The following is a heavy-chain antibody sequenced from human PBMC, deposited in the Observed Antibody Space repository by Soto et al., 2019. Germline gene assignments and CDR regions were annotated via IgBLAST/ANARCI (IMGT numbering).Heavy chain of an antibody. D-gene: IGHD1-1*01. CDR2: ISAHNGNT. Sequence: QVHLVQSGAEVKKPGASVKVSCKGSGYAFTTYGITWVRQAPGQGLEWMGWISAHNGNTNYAQKLQGRVTVTRDTSTSTAYMELRSLRSDDTAVYYCAKGRYGDYWGQGALVTVSS. V-gene: IGHV1-18*01. CDR3: AKGRYGDY. J-gene: IGHJ4*02. CDR1: GYAFTTYG.